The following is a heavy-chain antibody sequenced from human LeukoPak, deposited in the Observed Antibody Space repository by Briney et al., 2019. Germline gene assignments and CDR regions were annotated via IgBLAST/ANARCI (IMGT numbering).Heavy chain of an antibody. CDR3: ARHNAALLY. V-gene: IGHV4-38-2*01. CDR1: GYSISSGYY. Sequence: PSETLSLTCAVSGYSISSGYYWGWIRQPPGKGLEWIGSIYHSGRTYYNPSLKSRVTISVDTSKNQFSLKLSSVTAADTAVYYCARHNAALLYWGQGTLVTVSS. CDR2: IYHSGRT. D-gene: IGHD1-14*01. J-gene: IGHJ4*02.